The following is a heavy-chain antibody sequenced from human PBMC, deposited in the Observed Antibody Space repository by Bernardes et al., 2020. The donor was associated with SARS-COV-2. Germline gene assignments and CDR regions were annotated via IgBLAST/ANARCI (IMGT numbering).Heavy chain of an antibody. CDR3: TRHGGRHFDF. V-gene: IGHV4-34*01. CDR2: INPSGGT. CDR1: GGSFSGD. Sequence: LESLSLTCAVYGGSFSGDWSWLRPPPGKGLEWIGAINPSGGTKYNPSLKSRVSISVDTSKNQFSLRLNSVTAADTAVYYCTRHGGRHFDFWDQGTLVTVFS. D-gene: IGHD2-15*01. J-gene: IGHJ4*02.